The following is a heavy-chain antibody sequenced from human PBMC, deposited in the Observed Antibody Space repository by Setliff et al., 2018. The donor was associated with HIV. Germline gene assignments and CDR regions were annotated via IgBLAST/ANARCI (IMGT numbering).Heavy chain of an antibody. Sequence: PSETLSLTCTVSGGSISSNSYYWSWIRQPAGKGLEWIGHIYTNGRTNYNPPLKSRVTISVDPSKNQFSLKLSSVTATDTAIYYCARGGPTVAYGVDVWGQGTTVTVSS. CDR3: ARGGPTVAYGVDV. D-gene: IGHD4-17*01. CDR2: IYTNGRT. J-gene: IGHJ6*02. CDR1: GGSISSNSYY. V-gene: IGHV4-61*09.